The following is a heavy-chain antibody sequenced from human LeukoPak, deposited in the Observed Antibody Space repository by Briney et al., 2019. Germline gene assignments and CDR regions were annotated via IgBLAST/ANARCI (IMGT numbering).Heavy chain of an antibody. J-gene: IGHJ5*02. D-gene: IGHD5-18*01. CDR1: GYTFTSYG. V-gene: IGHV1-18*01. CDR2: ISAYNDNT. Sequence: GASVKVSCKASGYTFTSYGISWVRQAPGQGLEWMGWISAYNDNTNYAQKLQGRGTITTDTSTSTAYMELRSLRSDDTAVYYCARLGGYSYGSHWFDPWGQGTLVTVSS. CDR3: ARLGGYSYGSHWFDP.